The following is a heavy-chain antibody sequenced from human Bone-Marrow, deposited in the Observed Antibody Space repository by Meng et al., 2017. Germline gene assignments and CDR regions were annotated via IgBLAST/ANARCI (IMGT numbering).Heavy chain of an antibody. CDR3: ARGPGYYYYGMDV. J-gene: IGHJ6*02. Sequence: GESPKISCAASGLTFSSYAMHWLRQAPGKGLEWVAVISYDGSNKYYVDSVKGRFTISRDNSKNTLYLQMNSLRAEDTVVYYCARGPGYYYYGMDVWGQGTTVTVSS. V-gene: IGHV3-30*01. CDR1: GLTFSSYA. CDR2: ISYDGSNK.